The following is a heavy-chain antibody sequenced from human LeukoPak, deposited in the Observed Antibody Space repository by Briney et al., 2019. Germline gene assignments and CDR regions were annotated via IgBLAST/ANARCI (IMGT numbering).Heavy chain of an antibody. D-gene: IGHD6-13*01. V-gene: IGHV1-46*01. Sequence: ASVKVSCKASGYTCTSYYMHWLRKSPGQGLEWMGIINPRRGSTNYTQKFQGRVTIASDTSRSTVYMELSSLRSHDTAVDYGARLESSWYVSDEVYYFDYWGQGTLVSVSS. CDR3: ARLESSWYVSDEVYYFDY. CDR1: GYTCTSYY. CDR2: INPRRGST. J-gene: IGHJ4*02.